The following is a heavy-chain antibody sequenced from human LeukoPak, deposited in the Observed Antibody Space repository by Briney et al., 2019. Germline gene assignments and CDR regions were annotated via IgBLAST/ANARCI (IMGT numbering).Heavy chain of an antibody. CDR3: AREGGYNQGYAFDI. V-gene: IGHV3-53*01. CDR1: GFTVSSNY. D-gene: IGHD5-24*01. CDR2: IYSGGST. Sequence: GGSLRLSCAASGFTVSSNYMSWVRQAPGKGLEWVSVIYSGGSTYYADSVKGRFTISRDNSKNTLYLQMNSLRAEDTAVYYCAREGGYNQGYAFDIWGQGTMVTVSS. J-gene: IGHJ3*02.